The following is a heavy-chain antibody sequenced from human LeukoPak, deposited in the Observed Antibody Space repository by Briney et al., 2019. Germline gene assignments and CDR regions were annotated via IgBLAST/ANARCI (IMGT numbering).Heavy chain of an antibody. V-gene: IGHV6-1*01. Sequence: SQTLSLTCAISGDSVSSKSAAWNWIRQSPSRGLEWLGRTYYRSKWSSGYAESVKSRLTISPDTSKNQFSLQLRSVTPEDTAVYYCARSFTMVRGVIRSDPWGQGTLVTVSS. CDR1: GDSVSSKSAA. D-gene: IGHD3-10*01. CDR3: ARSFTMVRGVIRSDP. J-gene: IGHJ5*02. CDR2: TYYRSKWSS.